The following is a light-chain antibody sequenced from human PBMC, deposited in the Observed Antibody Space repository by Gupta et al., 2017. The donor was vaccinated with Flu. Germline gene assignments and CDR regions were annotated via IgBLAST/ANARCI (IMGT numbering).Light chain of an antibody. J-gene: IGLJ1*01. CDR2: NVN. Sequence: SVTMSCTGTRSDVGGKEYVSWCQQHPGTATKPMVCNVNTRPSGVPDRFSGSRSGRAASIIISGLQAEDEADYLCCSYTSRVRCVFGKGTKAPS. V-gene: IGLV2-11*01. CDR1: RSDVGGKEY. CDR3: CSYTSRVRCV.